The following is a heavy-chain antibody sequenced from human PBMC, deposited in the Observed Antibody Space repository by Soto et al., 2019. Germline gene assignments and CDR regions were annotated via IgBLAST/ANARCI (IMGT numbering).Heavy chain of an antibody. J-gene: IGHJ3*02. CDR1: GGSFSGYY. Sequence: QVQLQQWGAGLLKPSETLSLTCAVYGGSFSGYYWSWIRQPPGKGLEWIGEINHSGSTNYNPSLKSRVTLSVDTSKNQFSLKLSSVTAADTAVYYCARATPLYDYIWGSYRHDAFDIWGQGTMVTVSS. CDR2: INHSGST. V-gene: IGHV4-34*01. D-gene: IGHD3-16*02. CDR3: ARATPLYDYIWGSYRHDAFDI.